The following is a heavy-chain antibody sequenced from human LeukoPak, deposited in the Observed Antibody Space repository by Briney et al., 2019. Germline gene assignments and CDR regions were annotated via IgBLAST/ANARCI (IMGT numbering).Heavy chain of an antibody. CDR2: INPNSGGT. V-gene: IGHV1-2*02. CDR3: ARGHEVVVAATPRVFDY. CDR1: GGTFSSYA. Sequence: ASVKVSCKASGGTFSSYAISWVRQAPGQGLEWMGWINPNSGGTNYAQKFQGRVTMTRDTSISTAYMELSRLRSDDTAVYYCARGHEVVVAATPRVFDYWGQGTLVTVSS. D-gene: IGHD2-15*01. J-gene: IGHJ4*02.